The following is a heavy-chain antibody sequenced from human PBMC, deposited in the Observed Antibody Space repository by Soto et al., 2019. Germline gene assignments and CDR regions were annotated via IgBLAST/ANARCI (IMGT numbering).Heavy chain of an antibody. CDR1: GDSISNSRFY. D-gene: IGHD3-10*01. CDR3: AGGFQGPHWFDP. V-gene: IGHV4-39*01. J-gene: IGHJ5*02. CDR2: IYHTGNA. Sequence: SETLSLTCSVSGDSISNSRFYWAWIRQPPGEGLEWIGSIYHTGNAYYNPSLKSRVTISVDTSKNQFSLKLTSVTAADAALYYCAGGFQGPHWFDPWGQGTLVTVSS.